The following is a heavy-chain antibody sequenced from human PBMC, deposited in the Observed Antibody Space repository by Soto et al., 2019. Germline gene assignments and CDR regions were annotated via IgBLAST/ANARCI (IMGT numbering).Heavy chain of an antibody. J-gene: IGHJ4*02. Sequence: QVQLVESGGGVVQPGRSLRLSCAASGFTFISYDMHWVRQAPGKGLEWVAVVSYDGSNKYYANSVKGRFTISRDNSKNTLYLQMNSLRADDTAVYYCSKDRSAAAGHFDYWGQGTLVTVSS. CDR1: GFTFISYD. CDR3: SKDRSAAAGHFDY. CDR2: VSYDGSNK. V-gene: IGHV3-30*18. D-gene: IGHD6-13*01.